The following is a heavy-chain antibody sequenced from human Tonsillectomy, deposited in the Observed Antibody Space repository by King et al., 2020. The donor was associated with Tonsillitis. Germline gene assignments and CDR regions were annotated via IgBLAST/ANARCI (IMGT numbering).Heavy chain of an antibody. Sequence: VQLVESGAEVKKPGESLKISCKGSGYTFTSYWIGWVRQMPGKGLEWMGMIYPGDSDTRYRPSFQGQVTISVDKSISTAYLQWSSLKASDIAMYYCARVGSTTYRDLDVWGKGTTVTVSS. CDR2: IYPGDSDT. CDR1: GYTFTSYW. D-gene: IGHD2-2*01. CDR3: ARVGSTTYRDLDV. J-gene: IGHJ6*04. V-gene: IGHV5-51*03.